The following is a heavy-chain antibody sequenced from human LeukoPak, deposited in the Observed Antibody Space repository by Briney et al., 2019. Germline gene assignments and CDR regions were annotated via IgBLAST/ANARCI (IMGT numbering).Heavy chain of an antibody. Sequence: ASVTVSCKASGYTFTSYAMNWVRQAPGQGLEWMGWINPNSGGTNYAQKFQGWVTMTRDTSISTAYMELSRLRSDDTAVYYCARGLAARPRSYYYYGMDVWGQGTTVTVSS. J-gene: IGHJ6*02. D-gene: IGHD6-6*01. CDR3: ARGLAARPRSYYYYGMDV. CDR1: GYTFTSYA. CDR2: INPNSGGT. V-gene: IGHV1-2*04.